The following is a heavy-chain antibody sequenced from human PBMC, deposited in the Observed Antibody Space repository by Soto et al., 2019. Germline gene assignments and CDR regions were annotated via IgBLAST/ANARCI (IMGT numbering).Heavy chain of an antibody. Sequence: QAQLVQSGAEVKKPGASANISCKASGYTFTRYNIHWVRQAPGQGLEWMGIIDTRGGSTDYTQRFQGRVTMTRDTSTGTVYMHLSSLGSEDTAIYYCARDLPRDLVRGSFDIWGQGTMVNVSS. CDR1: GYTFTRYN. CDR3: ARDLPRDLVRGSFDI. V-gene: IGHV1-46*01. D-gene: IGHD3-10*01. J-gene: IGHJ3*02. CDR2: IDTRGGST.